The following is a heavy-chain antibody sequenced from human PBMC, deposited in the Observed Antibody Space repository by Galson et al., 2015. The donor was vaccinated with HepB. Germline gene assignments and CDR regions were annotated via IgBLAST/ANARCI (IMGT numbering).Heavy chain of an antibody. Sequence: SLRLSCAASGFTFSSYAMHWVRQAPGKGLEWVAVISYDGSNKYYADSVKGRFTISRDNSKNTLYLQMNSLRAEDAAVYYCARGAHGGGYFDYWGQGTLVTVSS. D-gene: IGHD3-16*01. CDR1: GFTFSSYA. CDR2: ISYDGSNK. CDR3: ARGAHGGGYFDY. J-gene: IGHJ4*02. V-gene: IGHV3-30-3*01.